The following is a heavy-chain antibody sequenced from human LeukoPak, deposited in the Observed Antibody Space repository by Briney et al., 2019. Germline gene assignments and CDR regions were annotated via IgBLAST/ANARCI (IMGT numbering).Heavy chain of an antibody. CDR1: GFTFSNYW. CDR3: ARSNQADDD. CDR2: INPGGSST. Sequence: PGGSLRLSCAASGFTFSNYWMHWVRQVPGKGLVWVSRINPGGSSTTYADSVKGRFTISRDNAKNTLYLQMNSLRAEDTAVYYCARSNQADDDWGQGTLVTVSS. V-gene: IGHV3-74*01. J-gene: IGHJ4*02. D-gene: IGHD2/OR15-2a*01.